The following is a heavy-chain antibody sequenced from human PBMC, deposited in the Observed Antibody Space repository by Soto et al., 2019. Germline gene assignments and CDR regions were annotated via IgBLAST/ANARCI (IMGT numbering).Heavy chain of an antibody. J-gene: IGHJ3*02. V-gene: IGHV1-46*04. D-gene: IGHD2-2*01. Sequence: VSGHLCFTASGYSITTYHMHLVRQAPGQGLEWMGMIDPSDGTTTYAQKLQGRVTMTRDTATSTVYMELSSLRSEDTAVYYCPRDEVPDAQNDAFDSWGQGTMVTVSS. CDR1: GYSITTYH. CDR3: PRDEVPDAQNDAFDS. CDR2: IDPSDGTT.